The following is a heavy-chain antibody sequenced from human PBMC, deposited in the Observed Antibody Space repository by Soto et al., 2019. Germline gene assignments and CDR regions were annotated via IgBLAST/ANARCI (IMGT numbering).Heavy chain of an antibody. V-gene: IGHV4-59*12. CDR3: ARTGDVDDAFDI. Sequence: SETLSLTCTVSGGSISSYYWSWIRQPPGKGLEWIGDIYYSGSNNYNPSRKSRVTISVDTAKHQFSLKLSSVTAADTYVYYCARTGDVDDAFDIWGQGTMVTVSS. CDR2: IYYSGSN. CDR1: GGSISSYY. D-gene: IGHD7-27*01. J-gene: IGHJ3*02.